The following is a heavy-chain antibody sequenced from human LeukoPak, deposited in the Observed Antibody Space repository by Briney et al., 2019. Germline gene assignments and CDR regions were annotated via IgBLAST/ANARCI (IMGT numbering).Heavy chain of an antibody. CDR2: ISSSSSYT. D-gene: IGHD1-1*01. Sequence: PGGSLRLSCAASGFTFNDYYMSWIRQAPGKGLEWVSYISSSSSYTKYGDSVKGRFTISRDNAKNSLYLQVNSLRAEDTAVYYCARGTGTTAYFDYWGQGTLVTVSS. V-gene: IGHV3-11*06. CDR1: GFTFNDYY. J-gene: IGHJ4*02. CDR3: ARGTGTTAYFDY.